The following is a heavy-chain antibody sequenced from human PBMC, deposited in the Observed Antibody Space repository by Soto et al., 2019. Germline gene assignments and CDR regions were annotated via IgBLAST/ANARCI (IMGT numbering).Heavy chain of an antibody. Sequence: GGSLRLSCAASGFTFDDYAMHWVRQAPGKGLEWVSGISWNSGSIGYADSVKGRFTISRDNAKNSLYLQMNSLRAEDTALYYCAKDIGWELLGPYFDYWGQGTLVTVSS. J-gene: IGHJ4*02. V-gene: IGHV3-9*01. D-gene: IGHD1-26*01. CDR2: ISWNSGSI. CDR3: AKDIGWELLGPYFDY. CDR1: GFTFDDYA.